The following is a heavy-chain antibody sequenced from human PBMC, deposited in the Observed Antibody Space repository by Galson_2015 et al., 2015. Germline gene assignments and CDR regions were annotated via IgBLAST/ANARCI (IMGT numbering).Heavy chain of an antibody. CDR1: GYSFTSYW. CDR3: ARADSLGYCSGGSCPLLADY. Sequence: QSGAEVKKPGESLKISCTGSGYSFTSYWIGWVRQMPGKGLEWMGIIYPGDSDTRYSPSFQGQVTISADKSISTAYLQWGSLKASDTAMYYCARADSLGYCSGGSCPLLADYWGQGTLVTVSS. J-gene: IGHJ4*02. CDR2: IYPGDSDT. V-gene: IGHV5-51*03. D-gene: IGHD2-15*01.